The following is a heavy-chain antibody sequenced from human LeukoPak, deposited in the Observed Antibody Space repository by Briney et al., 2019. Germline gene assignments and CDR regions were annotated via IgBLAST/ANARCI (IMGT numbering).Heavy chain of an antibody. J-gene: IGHJ4*02. Sequence: GGSLRLSCVVSGIKLSNYGMSWVRQAPGKGLEWVSGIREAGGGTKYADSVKGRFTISRDNSKNTLYLQMNSLRAEDTAVYYCAKDSHWGQGTLVTVSS. CDR1: GIKLSNYG. CDR3: AKDSH. CDR2: IREAGGGT. V-gene: IGHV3-23*01.